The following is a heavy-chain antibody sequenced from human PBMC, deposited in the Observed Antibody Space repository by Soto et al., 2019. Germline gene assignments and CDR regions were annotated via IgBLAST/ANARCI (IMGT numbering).Heavy chain of an antibody. Sequence: EVQLLESGGGLVQPGGSLRLSCAASGFTFSSYAMSWVRQAPGKGLEWVSAISGSGGSTYYADSVKGRFTISSDNSKNTLYMQMNSLRAEDTAVYYCAKQPHDYEGRFDYWGQGTLVTVSS. CDR2: ISGSGGST. CDR1: GFTFSSYA. J-gene: IGHJ4*02. CDR3: AKQPHDYEGRFDY. V-gene: IGHV3-23*01. D-gene: IGHD4-17*01.